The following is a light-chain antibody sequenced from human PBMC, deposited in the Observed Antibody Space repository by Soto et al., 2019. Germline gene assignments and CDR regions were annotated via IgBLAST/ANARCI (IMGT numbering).Light chain of an antibody. CDR1: QSVTSNY. CDR2: GAS. J-gene: IGKJ1*01. Sequence: EIVLTQSPGTLSLSPGERATLSCRASQSVTSNYLAWYQQKPGQAPRLLIYGASSRATGIPDRFSGSGSGTDFPLSITRLEPEYFAVYYCQQYATSRTFGQGTKVEIK. CDR3: QQYATSRT. V-gene: IGKV3-20*01.